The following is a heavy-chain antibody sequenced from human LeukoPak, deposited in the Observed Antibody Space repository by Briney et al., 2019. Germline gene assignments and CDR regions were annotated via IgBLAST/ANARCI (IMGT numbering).Heavy chain of an antibody. D-gene: IGHD2-15*01. J-gene: IGHJ6*02. CDR2: INHSGST. CDR3: ARGRGGGGSCYGMDV. V-gene: IGHV4-34*01. CDR1: GGSFSGYY. Sequence: SETLSLTCAVYGGSFSGYYWSWIRQPPGKGLEWIGEINHSGSTNYNPSLTSRVTISVDTSKNQFSLKLSSVTAADTAVYYCARGRGGGGSCYGMDVWGQGTTVTVSS.